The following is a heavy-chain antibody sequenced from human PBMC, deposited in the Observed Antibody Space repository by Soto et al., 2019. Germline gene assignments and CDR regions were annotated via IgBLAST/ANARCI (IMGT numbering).Heavy chain of an antibody. J-gene: IGHJ4*02. V-gene: IGHV3-30*18. D-gene: IGHD6-6*01. CDR3: AKDHMWARLIYYFDY. CDR1: GLTFSSYG. CDR2: ISYDGSNK. Sequence: GGSLRLSCAASGLTFSSYGMHWVRQAPGKGLEWVAVISYDGSNKYYADSVKGRFTISRDNSKNTLYLQMNSLRAEDTAVYYCAKDHMWARLIYYFDYWGQGTLVTVSS.